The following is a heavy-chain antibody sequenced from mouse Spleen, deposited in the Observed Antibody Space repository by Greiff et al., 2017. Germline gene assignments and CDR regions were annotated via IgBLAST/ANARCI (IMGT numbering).Heavy chain of an antibody. CDR3: ARGGLRRRDWYVDV. V-gene: IGHV1-52*01. CDR2: IDPSDSET. J-gene: IGHJ1*03. CDR1: GYTFTSYW. Sequence: QVQLQQPGAELVRPGSSVKLSCKASGYTFTSYWMHWVKQRPIQGLEWIGNIDPSDSETHYNQKFKDKATLTVDKSSSTAYMQLSSLTSEDSAVYYCARGGLRRRDWYVDVWGTGTTVTVSS. D-gene: IGHD2-4*01.